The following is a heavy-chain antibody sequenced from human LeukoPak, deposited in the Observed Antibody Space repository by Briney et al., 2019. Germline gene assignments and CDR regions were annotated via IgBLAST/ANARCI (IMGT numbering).Heavy chain of an antibody. V-gene: IGHV4-34*01. CDR2: IHHSGSA. CDR3: AKHGSYHFDY. D-gene: IGHD3-10*01. Sequence: SETRSLTCGVYGGSLSGYYWSWIRQSPGKGLEWIGQIHHSGSANYNPSLRSRVTISMDTPKNQFSLNLSSVTAADTAVYYCAKHGSYHFDYWGQGTLVTVSS. CDR1: GGSLSGYY. J-gene: IGHJ4*02.